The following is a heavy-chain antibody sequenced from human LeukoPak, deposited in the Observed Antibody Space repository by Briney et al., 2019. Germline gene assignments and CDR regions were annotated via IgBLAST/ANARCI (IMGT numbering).Heavy chain of an antibody. CDR1: GFTFSSCA. CDR3: ARKIPYHYFDS. CDR2: ISDSSGT. D-gene: IGHD2-21*01. Sequence: GGSLRLSCAASGFTFSSCAMSWVRQAPGKGLEWVSLISDSSGTYYADSVKGRFTISRDNSKNTLFLQMNSLRAEDTAVYYCARKIPYHYFDSWGQGTLVTVSS. J-gene: IGHJ4*02. V-gene: IGHV3-23*01.